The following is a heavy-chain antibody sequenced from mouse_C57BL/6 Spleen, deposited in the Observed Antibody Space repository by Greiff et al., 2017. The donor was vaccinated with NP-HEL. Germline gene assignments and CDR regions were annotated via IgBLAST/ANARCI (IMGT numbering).Heavy chain of an antibody. V-gene: IGHV2-9-1*01. D-gene: IGHD2-3*01. CDR1: GFSLTSYA. CDR2: IWTGGGT. J-gene: IGHJ2*01. CDR3: ARNNDGYYPRFDY. Sequence: QVQLQQSGPGLVAPSQSLSITCTVSGFSLTSYAISWVRQPPGKGLEWLGVIWTGGGTNYNSALNSGLSISTDNSKSQVFLKMNSRQTDDTARYYCARNNDGYYPRFDYWGQGTTLTVSS.